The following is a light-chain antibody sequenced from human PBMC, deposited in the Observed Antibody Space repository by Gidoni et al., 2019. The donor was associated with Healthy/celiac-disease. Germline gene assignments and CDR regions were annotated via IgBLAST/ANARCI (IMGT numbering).Light chain of an antibody. J-gene: IGKJ2*01. CDR3: QQYNSFSPYT. Sequence: DIQITHSPSTLSASVGDRVTITCRASQSISNWLAWYQQKPGKAPKLLSYKASSLESGVPSRFSGSGSGTEFTITISSLQTDDFATYYCQQYNSFSPYTFGQGTKLEIK. CDR2: KAS. CDR1: QSISNW. V-gene: IGKV1-5*03.